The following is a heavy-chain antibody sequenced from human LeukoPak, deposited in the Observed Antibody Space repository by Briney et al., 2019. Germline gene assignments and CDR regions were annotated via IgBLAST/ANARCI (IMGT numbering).Heavy chain of an antibody. CDR3: ARGSSDYPRYFDY. CDR1: GYTFTSYA. CDR2: INAGNGNT. D-gene: IGHD3-22*01. V-gene: IGHV1-3*01. Sequence: GASVKVSCKASGYTFTSYAMHWVRQAPGQGLEWMGWINAGNGNTKYSQKFQGRVTITRDTSASTAYMELSSLRSEDTAVYYCARGSSDYPRYFDYWGQGTLVTVSS. J-gene: IGHJ4*02.